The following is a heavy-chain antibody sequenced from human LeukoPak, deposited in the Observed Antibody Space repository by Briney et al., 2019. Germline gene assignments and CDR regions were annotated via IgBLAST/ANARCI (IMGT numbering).Heavy chain of an antibody. V-gene: IGHV4-4*07. CDR1: GGSISSYY. CDR3: ARIYSRGWSLDY. Sequence: PSETLSLTCTVSGGSISSYYWTWIRQSAGKGLEWIGRMYTSGSTKYSPSFEIPVTMARDASNIQFSLRLNSVTAADTSIYYCARIYSRGWSLDYWGPGTLVTVSS. J-gene: IGHJ4*02. CDR2: MYTSGST. D-gene: IGHD6-19*01.